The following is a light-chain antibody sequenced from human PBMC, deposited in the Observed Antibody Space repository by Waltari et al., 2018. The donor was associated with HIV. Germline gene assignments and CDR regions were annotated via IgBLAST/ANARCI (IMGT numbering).Light chain of an antibody. CDR1: RHSNIW. V-gene: IGKV1-12*01. J-gene: IGKJ4*01. CDR3: QQSASTPFT. CDR2: GAS. Sequence: DIQMTQSPSSVAASVGDTVPIHCRSSRHSNIWLAWYQQKPGKGPRLLIYGASTLKSGVPARFSGSGSGTDFTLTITSLQPEDCGIYYCQQSASTPFTFGGGTKVEIK.